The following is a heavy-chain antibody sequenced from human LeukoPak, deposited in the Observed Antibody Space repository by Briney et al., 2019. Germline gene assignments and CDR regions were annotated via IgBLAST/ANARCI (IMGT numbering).Heavy chain of an antibody. J-gene: IGHJ5*02. Sequence: SETLSLTCTVSGGSISSSSYYWGWIRQPPGKGLEWIGSIYYSGSTYYNPSLNSRVTISVDTSKNQFSLKLSSVTAADTAVYYCARGRGMATISDWFDPWGQGTLVTVSS. CDR1: GGSISSSSYY. D-gene: IGHD5-24*01. V-gene: IGHV4-39*07. CDR2: IYYSGST. CDR3: ARGRGMATISDWFDP.